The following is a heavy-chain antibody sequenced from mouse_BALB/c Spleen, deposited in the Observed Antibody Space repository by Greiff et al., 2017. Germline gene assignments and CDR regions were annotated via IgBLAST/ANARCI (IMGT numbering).Heavy chain of an antibody. CDR1: GYTFSSYW. CDR2: ILPGSGST. D-gene: IGHD4-1*01. CDR3: ARVNWAFAY. Sequence: VQLQQSGAELMKPGASVKISCKATGYTFSSYWIEWVKQRPGHGLEWIGEILPGSGSTNYNEKFKGKATFTADTSSNTAYMQLSSLTSEDSAVYYCARVNWAFAYWGQGTLVTVSA. J-gene: IGHJ3*01. V-gene: IGHV1-9*01.